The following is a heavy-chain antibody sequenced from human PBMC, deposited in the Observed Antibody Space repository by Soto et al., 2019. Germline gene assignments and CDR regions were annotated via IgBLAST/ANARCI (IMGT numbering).Heavy chain of an antibody. D-gene: IGHD3-10*01. CDR2: ISGSGGST. V-gene: IGHV3-23*01. Sequence: PGGSLRLSCAASGFTFSSYAMSWVRQAPGKGLEWVSAISGSGGSTYYADSVKGRFTISRDNSKNTLYLQMNSLRAEDTAVYYCAKNGWFGELSPPYYYGMDVWGQGTTVTVSS. J-gene: IGHJ6*02. CDR3: AKNGWFGELSPPYYYGMDV. CDR1: GFTFSSYA.